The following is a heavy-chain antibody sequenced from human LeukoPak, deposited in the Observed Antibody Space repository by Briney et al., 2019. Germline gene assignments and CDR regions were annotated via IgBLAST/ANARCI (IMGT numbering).Heavy chain of an antibody. CDR2: IYHSGST. V-gene: IGHV4-59*01. CDR1: GGSISTYY. Sequence: KPSETLSLTCTLSGGSISTYYWSWIRQPPGNGLEWIGYIYHSGSTKYNPSLKSRVTISVDTSQNQFSLKLSSVTAADTAVYYCARGGGYASPIGYWGQGALVTVSS. CDR3: ARGGGYASPIGY. D-gene: IGHD5-12*01. J-gene: IGHJ4*02.